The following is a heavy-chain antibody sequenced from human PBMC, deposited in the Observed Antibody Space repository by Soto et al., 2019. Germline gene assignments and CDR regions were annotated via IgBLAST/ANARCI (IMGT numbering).Heavy chain of an antibody. Sequence: SETLSLTCTVSGGSISSYYWSWIRQPPGKGLEWIGYIYDSGSTNYSPSLKSRVTISVDTSKNQFSLKLSSVTAADTAVYYCARLASSSSWANFDYWGQGTLVTVSS. V-gene: IGHV4-59*01. J-gene: IGHJ4*02. CDR1: GGSISSYY. CDR3: ARLASSSSWANFDY. CDR2: IYDSGST. D-gene: IGHD6-13*01.